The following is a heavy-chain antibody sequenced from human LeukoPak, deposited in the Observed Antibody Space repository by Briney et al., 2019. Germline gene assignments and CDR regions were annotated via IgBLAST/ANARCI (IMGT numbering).Heavy chain of an antibody. CDR2: ISSSSSYI. Sequence: PGGSLRLSCAASGFTFSSYSMNWVRQAPGKGLEWVSSISSSSSYIYYADSVKGRFTISRDNAKNSLYLQMNSLRADDTAVYYCARDKVVIRSFSPIDAFDIWGQGTMVTVSS. J-gene: IGHJ3*02. CDR1: GFTFSSYS. D-gene: IGHD3-22*01. V-gene: IGHV3-21*01. CDR3: ARDKVVIRSFSPIDAFDI.